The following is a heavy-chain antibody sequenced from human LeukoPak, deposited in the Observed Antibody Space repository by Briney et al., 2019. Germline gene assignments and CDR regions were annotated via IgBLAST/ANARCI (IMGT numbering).Heavy chain of an antibody. CDR3: ARDGLYYYGSGGRYDAFDI. D-gene: IGHD3-10*01. Sequence: GASVKVSCKASGYSFTYHYMHWLRQAPGQGLEWIGIINPSDGSTTYAQKFQGRVTMTRDMSTSTVYMELSSLRSEDTAVYYCARDGLYYYGSGGRYDAFDIWGQGTMVTVSS. CDR2: INPSDGST. J-gene: IGHJ3*02. V-gene: IGHV1-46*01. CDR1: GYSFTYHY.